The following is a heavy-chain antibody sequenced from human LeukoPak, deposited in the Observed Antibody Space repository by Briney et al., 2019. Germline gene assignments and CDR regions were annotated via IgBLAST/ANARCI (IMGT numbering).Heavy chain of an antibody. CDR1: GFSLSSSGVG. CDR2: IYWDDDK. Sequence: SGPTLVNPTQTLTLTCTFSGFSLSSSGVGVCWIRQPPGKALEWLGIIYWDDDKRYSPSLKSRLTISKDTSENQVVLTMTNMDPVYTAAYYCAHTHSWGYADDWGQGTLVTVSS. J-gene: IGHJ4*02. D-gene: IGHD5-12*01. CDR3: AHTHSWGYADD. V-gene: IGHV2-5*02.